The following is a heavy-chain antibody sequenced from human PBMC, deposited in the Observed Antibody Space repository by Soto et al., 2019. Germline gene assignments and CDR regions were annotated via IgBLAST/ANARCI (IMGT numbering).Heavy chain of an antibody. CDR3: ARATYDYIWGSYRYQGDAFDI. J-gene: IGHJ3*02. D-gene: IGHD3-16*02. CDR1: GYTFTSYG. CDR2: ISAYNGNT. Sequence: QVQLVQSGAEVKKPGASVQVSCKASGYTFTSYGISWVRQAPGQGLEWMGWISAYNGNTNYAQKLQGKVTMTTETSTSTAYMELSSLTFDDTAVYYCARATYDYIWGSYRYQGDAFDIWGQGTMVTVSS. V-gene: IGHV1-18*01.